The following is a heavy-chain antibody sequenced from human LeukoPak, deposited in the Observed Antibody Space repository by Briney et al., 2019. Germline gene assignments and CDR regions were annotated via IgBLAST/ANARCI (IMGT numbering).Heavy chain of an antibody. CDR2: IIPILDVA. CDR3: TREGVYSPDPSSYHRDAFDI. V-gene: IGHV1-69*04. CDR1: GGSFNSYV. D-gene: IGHD3-16*02. Sequence: SVKVSCKASGGSFNSYVITWVRQAPGQGLEWMGRIIPILDVANFAQKSQGRVTITADKSTNTAHMELSSLRSEDTAVYYCTREGVYSPDPSSYHRDAFDIWGQGTVVTVSS. J-gene: IGHJ3*02.